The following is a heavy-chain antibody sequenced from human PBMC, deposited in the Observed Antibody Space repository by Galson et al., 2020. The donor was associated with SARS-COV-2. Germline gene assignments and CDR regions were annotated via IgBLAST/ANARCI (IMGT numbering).Heavy chain of an antibody. CDR3: TTDRLRFGELFGYYYYYGMDV. CDR2: IKSKTDGGTT. V-gene: IGHV3-15*01. J-gene: IGHJ6*02. Sequence: TGGSLRLSCAASGFTLSNAWMSWVRQAPGKGLEWVGRIKSKTDGGTTDYAAPVKGRFTISRDDSKNTLYLQMNSLKTEDTAVYYCTTDRLRFGELFGYYYYYGMDVWGQGTTVTVSS. D-gene: IGHD3-10*01. CDR1: GFTLSNAW.